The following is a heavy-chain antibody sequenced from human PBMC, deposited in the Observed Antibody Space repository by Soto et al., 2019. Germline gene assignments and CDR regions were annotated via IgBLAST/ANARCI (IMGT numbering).Heavy chain of an antibody. Sequence: EVQMVGSGGGLVKPGGSLRLSCAVSGLIFSNYSMTWARQAPGKGLEWVSSISSSSSHTYYADSVRGRFTISRDNAKNSLFLQMTSLRPEDTAIYYCTTLLLGGSSKNSLRDYWGQGTLVTVSS. J-gene: IGHJ4*02. CDR2: ISSSSSHT. CDR1: GLIFSNYS. D-gene: IGHD3-10*01. CDR3: TTLLLGGSSKNSLRDY. V-gene: IGHV3-21*01.